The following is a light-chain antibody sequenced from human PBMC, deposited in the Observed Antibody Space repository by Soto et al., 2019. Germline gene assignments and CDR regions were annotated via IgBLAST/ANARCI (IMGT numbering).Light chain of an antibody. J-gene: IGKJ1*01. CDR2: KAS. CDR1: QTISSW. CDR3: QHYNSYSEE. V-gene: IGKV1-5*03. Sequence: DIQMTQSPSTLSGSVGARVTITCRASQTISSWLAWYQQKPGKAPKLLIYKASTLKSGVPSRFSGSGSGTEFTLTISSLQPDDFATYYCQHYNSYSEEFGQGTKV.